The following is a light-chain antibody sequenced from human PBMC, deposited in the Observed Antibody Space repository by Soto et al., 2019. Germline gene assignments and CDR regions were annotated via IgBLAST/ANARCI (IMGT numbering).Light chain of an antibody. CDR1: QSVPRSY. Sequence: VLSKSAGTLSLSQGERATLSCGASQSVPRSYLAWYQQKPGQAPRLLIYGTSSRATGIPDRFSGSGSGTDFTLTISRLEPEDFAVFYCQQYGSSITFGQGTRLEIK. J-gene: IGKJ5*01. V-gene: IGKV3-20*01. CDR2: GTS. CDR3: QQYGSSIT.